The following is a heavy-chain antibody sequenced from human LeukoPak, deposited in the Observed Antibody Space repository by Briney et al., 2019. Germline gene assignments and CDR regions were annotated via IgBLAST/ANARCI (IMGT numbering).Heavy chain of an antibody. D-gene: IGHD3-10*01. CDR3: ARGYPMIRGINAFDI. J-gene: IGHJ3*02. CDR2: TYYRSKWFY. CDR1: GDSASSESTA. V-gene: IGHV6-1*01. Sequence: SQTLSLTCAISGDSASSESTAWNWIRQSPSRGLVWLGRTYYRSKWFYNFAPSVKSRITINPDTSNNQFSLHLNSVTPEDTALYFCARGYPMIRGINAFDIWAQGTLVTVSS.